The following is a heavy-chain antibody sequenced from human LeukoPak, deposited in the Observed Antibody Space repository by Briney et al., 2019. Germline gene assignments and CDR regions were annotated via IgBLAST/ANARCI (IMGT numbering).Heavy chain of an antibody. V-gene: IGHV1-2*02. CDR3: ARENVFYGSGSYYPGFDP. Sequence: ASVKVSCKASGYTFTGYYMHWVRQAPGQGLEWMGWINPNSGGTNYAQKFQGRVTMTRDTSISTAYMELSRLRSDDTAVYYCARENVFYGSGSYYPGFDPWGQGTLVTVSS. D-gene: IGHD3-10*01. CDR1: GYTFTGYY. CDR2: INPNSGGT. J-gene: IGHJ5*02.